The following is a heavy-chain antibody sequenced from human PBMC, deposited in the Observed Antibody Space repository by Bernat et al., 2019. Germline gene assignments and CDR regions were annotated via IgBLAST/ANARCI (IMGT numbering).Heavy chain of an antibody. CDR1: GGSFSGYY. J-gene: IGHJ5*02. CDR3: ARGRLYCSGGSCYGTPLTNWFDP. Sequence: QVQLQESGPGLVKPSETLSLTCAVYGGSFSGYYWSWIRQPPGKGLEWIGEINHSGSTNYNPSLKSRVTISVDTSKTPFSLKLSSVTAADTAVYYCARGRLYCSGGSCYGTPLTNWFDPWGQGTLVTVSS. V-gene: IGHV4-34*01. D-gene: IGHD2-15*01. CDR2: INHSGST.